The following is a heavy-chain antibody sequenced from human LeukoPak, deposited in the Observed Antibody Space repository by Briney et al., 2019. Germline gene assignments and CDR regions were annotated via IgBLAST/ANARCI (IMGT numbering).Heavy chain of an antibody. CDR1: GFTVSGNY. CDR2: ISWDGGST. V-gene: IGHV3-43*01. Sequence: GGSLRLSCAVSGFTVSGNYMSWVRQAPGKGLEWVSLISWDGGSTYYADSVKGRFTISRDNSKNSLYLQMNSLRTEDTALYYCAIFNWGPRGAFDIWGQGTMVTVSS. J-gene: IGHJ3*02. D-gene: IGHD7-27*01. CDR3: AIFNWGPRGAFDI.